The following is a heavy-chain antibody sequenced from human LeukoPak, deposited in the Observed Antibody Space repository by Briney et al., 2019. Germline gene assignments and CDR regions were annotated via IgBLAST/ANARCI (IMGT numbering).Heavy chain of an antibody. CDR3: AKLGIYDILAGFLYYFDY. D-gene: IGHD3-9*01. CDR2: ISGSGGST. CDR1: GFTLSSYA. Sequence: PGGSLRLSCAASGFTLSSYAMSWVRQAPGKGLEWVSAISGSGGSTFYADSVKGRFTISRDNSKNTLYLQMNSLRAEDTAVYYCAKLGIYDILAGFLYYFDYWGQGTLVTVSS. J-gene: IGHJ4*02. V-gene: IGHV3-23*01.